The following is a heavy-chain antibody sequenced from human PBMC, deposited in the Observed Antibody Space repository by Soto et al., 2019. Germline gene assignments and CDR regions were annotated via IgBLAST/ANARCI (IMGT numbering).Heavy chain of an antibody. CDR1: GGSFSGYY. CDR2: INHSGST. D-gene: IGHD1-20*01. V-gene: IGHV4-34*01. CDR3: ARVTWPVLGCFDT. J-gene: IGHJ5*02. Sequence: SETLSLTCAVYGGSFSGYYWSWIRQPPGKGLEWIGEINHSGSTNYNPSLKSRVTISVDTSKNQFSLKLSSVTAADTAVYYCARVTWPVLGCFDTWGQGTLVTVSS.